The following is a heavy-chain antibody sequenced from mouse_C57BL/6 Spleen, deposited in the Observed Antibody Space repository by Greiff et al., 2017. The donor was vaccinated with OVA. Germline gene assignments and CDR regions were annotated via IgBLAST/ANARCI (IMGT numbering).Heavy chain of an antibody. V-gene: IGHV1-52*01. CDR3: ARRDDYLHYYAMDY. J-gene: IGHJ4*01. D-gene: IGHD2-4*01. CDR2: IDPSDSET. Sequence: VQLQQPGAELVRPGSSVKLSCKASGYTFTSYWMHWVKQRPIQGLEWIGNIDPSDSETHYNQKFKDKATLTVDKSSSTAYMQLSSLTSEDSAVYYCARRDDYLHYYAMDYWGQGTSVTVSS. CDR1: GYTFTSYW.